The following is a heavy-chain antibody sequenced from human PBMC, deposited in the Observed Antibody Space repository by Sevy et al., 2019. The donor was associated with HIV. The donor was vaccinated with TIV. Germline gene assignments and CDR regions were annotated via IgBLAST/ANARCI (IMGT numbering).Heavy chain of an antibody. CDR3: AKRYCSTITCYDDDFWNPYYFYGLDV. V-gene: IGHV3-23*01. CDR2: ISAGGTTT. D-gene: IGHD2-2*01. CDR1: GFTFSSYA. J-gene: IGHJ6*02. Sequence: GGSLRLSCAASGFTFSSYAMHWVRHSPGKGLEWVSDISAGGTTTYYADSVEGRFTISRDNSKNTVSLQMNSLGAEDTAIYYCAKRYCSTITCYDDDFWNPYYFYGLDVWGQGISVTVSS.